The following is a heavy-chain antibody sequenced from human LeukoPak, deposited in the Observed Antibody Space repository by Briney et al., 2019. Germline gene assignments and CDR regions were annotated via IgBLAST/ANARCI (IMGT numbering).Heavy chain of an antibody. Sequence: PSETLSLTCTVSGGSISSYYWSWIRQPPGKGLEWIGYIYYSGSTNYNPSLKSRVTISVDTSKNQFSLKLSSVTAADTAVYYCAREDRYSSGWHHFDYWGQGTLVTVSS. CDR1: GGSISSYY. CDR2: IYYSGST. CDR3: AREDRYSSGWHHFDY. V-gene: IGHV4-59*01. D-gene: IGHD6-19*01. J-gene: IGHJ4*02.